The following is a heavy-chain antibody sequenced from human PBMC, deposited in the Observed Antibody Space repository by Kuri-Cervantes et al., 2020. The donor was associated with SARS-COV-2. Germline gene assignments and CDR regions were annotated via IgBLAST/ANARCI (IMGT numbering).Heavy chain of an antibody. CDR2: ISSSSSYI. CDR3: ARVSGSYYRSYYFDY. Sequence: GESLKISCTASGFTFNTYNMKWVRQAPGKGLEWVSSISSSSSYIYYADSVKGRFTISRDNAKNSLYLQMNSLRAEDTAVYYCARVSGSYYRSYYFDYWGQGTLVTVSS. D-gene: IGHD1-26*01. J-gene: IGHJ4*02. CDR1: GFTFNTYN. V-gene: IGHV3-21*01.